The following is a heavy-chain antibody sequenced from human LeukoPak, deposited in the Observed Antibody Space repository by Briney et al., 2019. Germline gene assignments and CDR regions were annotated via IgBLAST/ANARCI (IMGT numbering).Heavy chain of an antibody. Sequence: GGSLRLSCAASGFTCGDYGMSWVRQAPGKGLEWVGFIRSKAYGGTTEYAASVKGRFTISRDDSKSIAYLQMNSLKTEDTAVYYCTRDPRGSYGPDAFDIWGQGTMVTVSS. J-gene: IGHJ3*02. CDR3: TRDPRGSYGPDAFDI. CDR1: GFTCGDYG. D-gene: IGHD1-26*01. V-gene: IGHV3-49*04. CDR2: IRSKAYGGTT.